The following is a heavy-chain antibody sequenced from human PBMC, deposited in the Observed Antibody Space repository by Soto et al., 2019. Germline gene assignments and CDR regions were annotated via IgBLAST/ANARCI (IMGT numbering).Heavy chain of an antibody. CDR2: INHSGST. D-gene: IGHD2-2*01. CDR1: GGCFSGYY. J-gene: IGHJ4*02. CDR3: ARVPPADTGYCSSTSCPTDY. V-gene: IGHV4-34*01. Sequence: SETLSLTCAVYGGCFSGYYWSWIRQPPGKGLEWIGEINHSGSTNYNPSLKSRVTISVDTSKNQFSLKLSSVTAADTAVYYCARVPPADTGYCSSTSCPTDYWGQGTLVTVSS.